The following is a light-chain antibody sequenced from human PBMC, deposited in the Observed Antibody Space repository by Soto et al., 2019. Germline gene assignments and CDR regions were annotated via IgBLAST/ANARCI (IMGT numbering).Light chain of an antibody. J-gene: IGKJ1*01. V-gene: IGKV3-20*01. CDR3: KKSGTHSRT. CDR2: GAS. CDR1: QSVSSSF. Sequence: EIVVTQSRGTLSLSPGERATLSCRASQSVSSSFLAWYQQKTGQAPRLVIYGASSRATGIPDRFSGSGSGTDFTLNISRLETGDFAVYYCKKSGTHSRTVGQGNKADNK.